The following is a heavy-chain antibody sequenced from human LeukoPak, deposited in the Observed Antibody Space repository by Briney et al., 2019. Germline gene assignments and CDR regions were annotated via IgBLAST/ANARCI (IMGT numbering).Heavy chain of an antibody. Sequence: GASVKVSCKAPGRTFSSYAISWVRQPPAQGLEWMGWISAYDGNTNYAQKLQGRVTMTTDTSTSTAYMELRSLRSDDTAVYYCARGMTTVVPVDYWGQGTLVTVSS. V-gene: IGHV1-18*01. CDR2: ISAYDGNT. CDR3: ARGMTTVVPVDY. J-gene: IGHJ4*02. D-gene: IGHD4-23*01. CDR1: GRTFSSYA.